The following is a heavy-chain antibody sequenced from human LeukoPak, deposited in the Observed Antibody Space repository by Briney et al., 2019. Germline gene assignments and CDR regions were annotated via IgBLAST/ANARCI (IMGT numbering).Heavy chain of an antibody. CDR1: GFTFSSYA. V-gene: IGHV3-23*01. CDR2: ISGSGGST. D-gene: IGHD3-10*01. CDR3: AKDIGRWFGELTYFDY. J-gene: IGHJ4*02. Sequence: PGGSLRLSCAASGFTFSSYAMSWVRQAPGKGLEWVSAISGSGGSTYYADSVKGRFTISRDNSKNTLYLQMNSLRAEDTAVYYCAKDIGRWFGELTYFDYWGQGTLVTVSS.